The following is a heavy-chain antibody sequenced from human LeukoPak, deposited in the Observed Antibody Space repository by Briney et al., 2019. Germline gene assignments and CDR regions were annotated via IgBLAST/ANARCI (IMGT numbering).Heavy chain of an antibody. J-gene: IGHJ3*02. V-gene: IGHV1-18*04. Sequence: PVKVSCKASGYTFSNYGIKWVRQVPGQGLECMGWISGYNGNTNYEQKFHGRVTMTIDKSSTTAYMELSSLASDDTGGYYCVRLSVSFSRSPQDAVNIWVEGARVIVSS. CDR1: GYTFSNYG. CDR2: ISGYNGNT. CDR3: VRLSVSFSRSPQDAVNI. D-gene: IGHD3-10*01.